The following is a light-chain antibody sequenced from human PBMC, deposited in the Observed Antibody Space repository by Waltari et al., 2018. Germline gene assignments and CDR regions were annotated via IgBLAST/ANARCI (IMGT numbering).Light chain of an antibody. J-gene: IGLJ3*02. CDR3: SSYAGSNDLV. V-gene: IGLV2-8*01. CDR1: SSDVGGYEY. CDR2: EVS. Sequence: QSALTQPPSASGSPGQSVTISCTGTSSDVGGYEYVSWYQQHPGKAPKLMIYEVSKRPSGVPDRVSGSKSGNMASLTVSGLQPEDEADYYCSSYAGSNDLVFGGGTKLTVL.